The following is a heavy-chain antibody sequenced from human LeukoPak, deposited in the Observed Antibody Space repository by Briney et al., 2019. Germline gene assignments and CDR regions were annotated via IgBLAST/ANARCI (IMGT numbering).Heavy chain of an antibody. CDR3: ARPYYDILTAHTPGYGY. CDR2: ISGDGSST. Sequence: GGSLRLSSAASGFTFSDYWMHWVRQAPGKGLVWVSRISGDGSSTTYADSVKGRFTISRDNAKNTLYLQMNSLRAEDTAVYYCARPYYDILTAHTPGYGYWGQGTLVTVSS. J-gene: IGHJ4*02. D-gene: IGHD3-9*01. CDR1: GFTFSDYW. V-gene: IGHV3-74*01.